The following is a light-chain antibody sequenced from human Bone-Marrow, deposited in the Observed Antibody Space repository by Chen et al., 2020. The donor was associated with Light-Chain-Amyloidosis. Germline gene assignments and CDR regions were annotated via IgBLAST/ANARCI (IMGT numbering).Light chain of an antibody. CDR1: SSDVGGDNH. Sequence: QSALTQPSSVSGSPGQSITISCTGTSSDVGGDNHVSWYQQHPAKSTKLMIYEGTNRPSWVPDRFSGSKSENTVSLTISWLQTEDEADYFCSSYTITNTLVFGSGTRVTVL. V-gene: IGLV2-14*01. CDR2: EGT. CDR3: SSYTITNTLV. J-gene: IGLJ1*01.